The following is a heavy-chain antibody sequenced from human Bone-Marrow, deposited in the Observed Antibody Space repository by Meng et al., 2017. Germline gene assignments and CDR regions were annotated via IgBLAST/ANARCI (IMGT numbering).Heavy chain of an antibody. Sequence: GGSLRLSCTASGFTFSSYAMNWVRQAPGRGLEWVSIITGGGGTTVYADSVKGRFTISRDKSQNTLFLQMNGLRAEDTAVYYCEKVGGSGSYQPLDYWGHGTLVTVSS. CDR3: EKVGGSGSYQPLDY. CDR1: GFTFSSYA. V-gene: IGHV3-23*01. D-gene: IGHD2-15*01. CDR2: ITGGGGTT. J-gene: IGHJ4*01.